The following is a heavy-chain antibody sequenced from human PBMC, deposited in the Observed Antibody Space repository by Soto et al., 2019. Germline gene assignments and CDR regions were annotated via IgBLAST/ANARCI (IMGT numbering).Heavy chain of an antibody. CDR1: GGSISRYF. CDR3: AGHFSGGSCYGAY. V-gene: IGHV4-59*08. D-gene: IGHD2-15*01. CDR2: IYYSGRT. J-gene: IGHJ4*02. Sequence: SETLSLTCTVSGGSISRYFWSWIRQSPGKGLEWIANIYYSGRTNYNPSLNSRVTISVDTSKNQFSLKLSSVTAADTVVYYCAGHFSGGSCYGAYWGQGTLVTVSS.